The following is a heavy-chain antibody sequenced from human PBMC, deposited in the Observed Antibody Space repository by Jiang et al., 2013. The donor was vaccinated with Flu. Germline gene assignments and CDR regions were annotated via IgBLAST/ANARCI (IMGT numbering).Heavy chain of an antibody. CDR2: IYHSGST. CDR3: ARAEDYDNSGTFHN. Sequence: GPGLVKPSGTLSLTCAVSGGSISNGNWWSWVRQPPGKGLEWVGEIYHSGSTNYNPSLKSRVTISVDKSKNQFSLKLTSVTAADTAVYYCARAEDYDNSGTFHNWGRGTLVTVSS. J-gene: IGHJ4*02. D-gene: IGHD3-22*01. CDR1: GGSISNGNW. V-gene: IGHV4-4*02.